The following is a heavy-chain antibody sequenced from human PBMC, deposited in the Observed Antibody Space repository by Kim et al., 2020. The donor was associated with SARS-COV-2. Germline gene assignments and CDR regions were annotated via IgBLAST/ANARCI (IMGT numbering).Heavy chain of an antibody. Sequence: NYAQKLQGRVTMTTDTSTSTAYMELRSLRSDDTAVYYCARDQYYYGMDVWGQGTTVTVSS. V-gene: IGHV1-18*01. J-gene: IGHJ6*02. CDR3: ARDQYYYGMDV.